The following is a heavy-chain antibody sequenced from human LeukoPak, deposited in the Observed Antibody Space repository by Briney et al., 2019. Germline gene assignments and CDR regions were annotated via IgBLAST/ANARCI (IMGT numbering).Heavy chain of an antibody. D-gene: IGHD6-6*01. CDR2: INHDESKK. CDR1: GFAFSDHW. CDR3: AISTYSSSPS. J-gene: IGHJ5*02. Sequence: PGGPLRLSCAASGFAFSDHWMIWVRQAPGKGLEWVANINHDESKKYYVDSVEGRFTISRDNAKNSLYLQMNSLRAEDTAVYYCAISTYSSSPSWGQGTLVTVSS. V-gene: IGHV3-7*01.